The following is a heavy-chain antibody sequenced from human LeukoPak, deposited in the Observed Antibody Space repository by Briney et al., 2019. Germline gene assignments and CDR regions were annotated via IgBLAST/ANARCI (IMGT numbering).Heavy chain of an antibody. CDR3: ARDSGYNAFDI. CDR1: GFTFSTSW. Sequence: GGSLRLSCAASGFTFSTSWMTWVCQAPGKGLDWLGNINPDGSTINYVDSVKGRFTFSRDNAKNSLYLQVNSLRAEDTAVFYCARDSGYNAFDIWGQGTMVTVSS. CDR2: INPDGSTI. V-gene: IGHV3-7*01. J-gene: IGHJ3*02. D-gene: IGHD5-12*01.